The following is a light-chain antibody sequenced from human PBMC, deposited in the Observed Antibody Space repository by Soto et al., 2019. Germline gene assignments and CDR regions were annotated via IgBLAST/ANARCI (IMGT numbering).Light chain of an antibody. J-gene: IGKJ5*01. CDR3: QQYYSTLIT. CDR2: WAS. CDR1: QSVLYSSNNKNY. Sequence: DIVMTQSPDSLAVSLGERATINCKSNQSVLYSSNNKNYLAWYQQKPGQPPKLLIYWASTRESGVPDRFSGSGSVTDFTLTISTLQAEDVAVYYCQQYYSTLITFGQGTRLEIK. V-gene: IGKV4-1*01.